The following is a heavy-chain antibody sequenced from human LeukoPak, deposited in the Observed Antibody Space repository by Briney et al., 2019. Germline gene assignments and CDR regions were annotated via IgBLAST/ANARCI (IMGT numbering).Heavy chain of an antibody. CDR1: GFTFSTYV. V-gene: IGHV3-23*01. J-gene: IGHJ4*02. CDR2: ITSSGST. D-gene: IGHD4-17*01. Sequence: GGSLRLSCAASGFTFSTYVMRWVRQAPGKGLEWVSSITSSGSTYYVDSVKGRFTISRDTSKNALYLQMNSLRADDTAVYYCAKESLTAVTTSCDYWGQGTLVTVSS. CDR3: AKESLTAVTTSCDY.